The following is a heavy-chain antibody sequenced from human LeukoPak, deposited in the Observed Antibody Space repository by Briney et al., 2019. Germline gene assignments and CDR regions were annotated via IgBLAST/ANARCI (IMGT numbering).Heavy chain of an antibody. CDR3: ARHPGRGLDY. CDR1: GGSLSGYY. J-gene: IGHJ4*02. V-gene: IGHV4-59*08. Sequence: SETLSLTCTVSGGSLSGYYWSWIRQPPGQGLESISYIYYTGRTNLNPSLKSRVTLSIDRSKSQFSLKMTSLTAADTAVYYCARHPGRGLDYWGQGALVTVSS. D-gene: IGHD2-15*01. CDR2: IYYTGRT.